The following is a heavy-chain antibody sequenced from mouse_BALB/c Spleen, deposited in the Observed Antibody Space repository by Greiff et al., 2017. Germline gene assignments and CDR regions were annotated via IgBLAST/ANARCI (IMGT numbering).Heavy chain of an antibody. D-gene: IGHD2-4*01. CDR1: GFTFSSYT. V-gene: IGHV5-12-2*01. CDR3: ARGYDYDDGFDY. Sequence: EVKLVESGGGLVQPGGSLKLSCAASGFTFSSYTMSWVRQTPEKRLEWVAYISNGGGSTYYPDTVKGRFTISRDNAKNTLYLQMSSLKSEDTAMYYCARGYDYDDGFDYWGQGTTRTVSS. J-gene: IGHJ2*01. CDR2: ISNGGGST.